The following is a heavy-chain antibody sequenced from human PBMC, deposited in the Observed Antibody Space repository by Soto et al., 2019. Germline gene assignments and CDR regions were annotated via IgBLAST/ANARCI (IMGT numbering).Heavy chain of an antibody. CDR3: ARPYGTREYQLLLEDYGMDV. CDR1: GFTFSSYA. Sequence: QVQLVESGGGVVQPGRSLRLSCAASGFTFSSYAMHWVRQAPGKGLEWVAVISYDGSNKYYADSVKGRFTISRDNSKNTLYLQMNSLRAEDTAVYYCARPYGTREYQLLLEDYGMDVWGQGTTVTVSS. J-gene: IGHJ6*02. CDR2: ISYDGSNK. V-gene: IGHV3-30-3*01. D-gene: IGHD2-2*01.